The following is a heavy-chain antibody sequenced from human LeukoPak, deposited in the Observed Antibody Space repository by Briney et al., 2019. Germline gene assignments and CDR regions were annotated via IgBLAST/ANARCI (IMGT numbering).Heavy chain of an antibody. CDR2: IYPGDSDT. D-gene: IGHD4-23*01. CDR3: ARHNTVVTPRYYYYGMDV. V-gene: IGHV5-51*01. Sequence: GESLKIYCKGSGYSFNSFWIGWVRQMPGKGLEWMGIIYPGDSDTRYSPSLQGQVTISADKSISTADLQWSSLKASDTAMYYCARHNTVVTPRYYYYGMDVWGQGTTVTVSS. CDR1: GYSFNSFW. J-gene: IGHJ6*02.